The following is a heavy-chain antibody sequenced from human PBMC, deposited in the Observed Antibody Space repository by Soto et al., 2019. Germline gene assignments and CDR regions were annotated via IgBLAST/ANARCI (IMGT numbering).Heavy chain of an antibody. V-gene: IGHV3-48*02. J-gene: IGHJ4*02. Sequence: GGSLRLSCAASGFTFSSYSMNWVRQAPGKGLEWVSYISSSSSTIYYADSVKGRFTISRDNAKNSLYLQMNSLRDEDTAVYYCAGDHCTNGVCYRRLDYWGQGTLVTVSS. CDR3: AGDHCTNGVCYRRLDY. D-gene: IGHD2-8*01. CDR1: GFTFSSYS. CDR2: ISSSSSTI.